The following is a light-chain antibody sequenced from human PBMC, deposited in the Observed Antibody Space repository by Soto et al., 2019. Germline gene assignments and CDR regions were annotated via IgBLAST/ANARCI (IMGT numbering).Light chain of an antibody. CDR3: SSYRTGGPFV. J-gene: IGLJ1*01. CDR1: SSDVGGYNY. Sequence: QSALTQPASVSGSPGQSTAISCTGTSSDVGGYNYVSWYQQLPGKAPKLLISEVSNRPSGVSHRFSGSKSGNTASLTISGLQAEDEADYYCSSYRTGGPFVFGTGTKLTVL. CDR2: EVS. V-gene: IGLV2-14*01.